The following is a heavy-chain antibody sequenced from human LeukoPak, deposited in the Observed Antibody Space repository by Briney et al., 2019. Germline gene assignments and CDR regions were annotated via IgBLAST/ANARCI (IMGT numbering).Heavy chain of an antibody. V-gene: IGHV1-18*01. CDR2: ISAYNGNT. CDR1: GYTFTSYG. J-gene: IGHJ5*02. Sequence: ASVNVSCKASGYTFTSYGISWVRQAPGQGLEWMGWISAYNGNTNYAQKLQGRVTMTTDTSTSTAYMELRSLRSDDTAVYYCARVRRPRVIVVVPAAGGWFDPWGQGTLVAVSS. CDR3: ARVRRPRVIVVVPAAGGWFDP. D-gene: IGHD2-2*01.